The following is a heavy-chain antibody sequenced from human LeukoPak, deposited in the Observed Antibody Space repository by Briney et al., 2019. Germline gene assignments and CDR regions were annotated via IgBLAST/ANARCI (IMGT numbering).Heavy chain of an antibody. J-gene: IGHJ3*02. V-gene: IGHV4-34*01. CDR2: INQSGST. Sequence: PSETLSLTCAVYGDSFSGYDWSWIRQPPGKGLEWIGEINQSGSTKYNPSLKSRVTILGDTSKNQFSLKLNAVTAADTAIYYCARIFKRPRIASAAIVTFDMWGQGTMVTVSS. CDR1: GDSFSGYD. D-gene: IGHD6-13*01. CDR3: ARIFKRPRIASAAIVTFDM.